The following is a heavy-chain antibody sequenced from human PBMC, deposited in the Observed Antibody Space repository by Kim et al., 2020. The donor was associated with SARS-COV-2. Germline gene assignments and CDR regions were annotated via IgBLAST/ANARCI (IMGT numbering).Heavy chain of an antibody. J-gene: IGHJ5*02. CDR3: AKAYGSGIRSSDIVP. Sequence: GGSLRLSCAASGFTFSSYAMSWVRQAPGKGLEWVSAISGSGGSTYYADSVKGRFTISRDNSKNTLYLQMNSLRAEDTAVYYCAKAYGSGIRSSDIVPWGQGTLVTVSS. D-gene: IGHD3-10*01. V-gene: IGHV3-23*01. CDR2: ISGSGGST. CDR1: GFTFSSYA.